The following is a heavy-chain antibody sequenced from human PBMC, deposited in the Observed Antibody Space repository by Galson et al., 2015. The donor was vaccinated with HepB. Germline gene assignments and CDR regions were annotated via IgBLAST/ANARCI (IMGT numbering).Heavy chain of an antibody. Sequence: SLRLSCAASGFAFSDYYMIWIRQAPGEGLEWISYSSRRSDYENYADSVKGRFTISRDNAKSSLYLQMTTLSADDTAVSYCARSSGYGAGPFDSWGQGTLVIVSS. V-gene: IGHV3-11*03. CDR2: SSRRSDYE. CDR1: GFAFSDYY. D-gene: IGHD3-10*01. CDR3: ARSSGYGAGPFDS. J-gene: IGHJ5*01.